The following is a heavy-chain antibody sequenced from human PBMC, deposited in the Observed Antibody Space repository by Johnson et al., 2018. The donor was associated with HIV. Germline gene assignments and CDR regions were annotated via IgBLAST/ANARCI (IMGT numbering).Heavy chain of an antibody. CDR1: GFTVSSNY. D-gene: IGHD3-10*02. V-gene: IGHV3-11*04. CDR3: ARLCSGCADAFDM. CDR2: ISSSGSNI. Sequence: QVLLVESGGGVVQPGRSLRLSCAASGFTVSSNYMSWVRQAPGKGLEWVSYISSSGSNIYYADSVKGRFTVSRDNAKNSVYLQMNSLRAEDTAVYYCARLCSGCADAFDMWGQGTMVTVSS. J-gene: IGHJ3*02.